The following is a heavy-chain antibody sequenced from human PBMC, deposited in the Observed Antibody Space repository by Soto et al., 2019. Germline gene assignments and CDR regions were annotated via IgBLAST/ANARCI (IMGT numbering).Heavy chain of an antibody. Sequence: QLQLQESGPGLVKPSETLSLTCTVSGDSIGSSDYYWAWIRQPPGKGLEWIATIYYSGTTYYNPSLKSRVTISLDTSENQFSLKVISVSAADTAVYYCARQFLKGSYYYWGPGTLVIVSS. D-gene: IGHD1-26*01. J-gene: IGHJ4*02. CDR3: ARQFLKGSYYY. CDR1: GDSIGSSDYY. V-gene: IGHV4-39*01. CDR2: IYYSGTT.